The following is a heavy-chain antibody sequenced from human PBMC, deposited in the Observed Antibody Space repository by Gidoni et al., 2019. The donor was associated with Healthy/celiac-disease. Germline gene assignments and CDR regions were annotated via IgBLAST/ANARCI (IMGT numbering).Heavy chain of an antibody. CDR3: ARSLYYDILTGYLT. Sequence: QVQLVQSGAEVKKPGSSVKVSCKASGGPFSSYAISWVRQAPGQGLEWMGGIIPIFGTANYAQKFQGRVTITADESTSTAYMELSSLRSEDTAVYYCARSLYYDILTGYLTWGQGTLVTVSS. D-gene: IGHD3-9*01. CDR2: IIPIFGTA. V-gene: IGHV1-69*01. J-gene: IGHJ5*02. CDR1: GGPFSSYA.